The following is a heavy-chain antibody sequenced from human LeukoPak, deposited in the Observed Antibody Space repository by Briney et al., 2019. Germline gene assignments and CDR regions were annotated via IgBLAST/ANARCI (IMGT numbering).Heavy chain of an antibody. V-gene: IGHV1-2*06. CDR3: ARDKWGIGMAATCDY. CDR2: INPYSGGA. Sequence: GASVKVSCKASGYTFTSYYIHWVRQAPGQGPEWVGRINPYSGGANYAQKFQDRVALTRDTSMSTVYMELNSLRSDDTAIYYCARDKWGIGMAATCDYWGQGTLVTVSS. CDR1: GYTFTSYY. D-gene: IGHD2-15*01. J-gene: IGHJ4*02.